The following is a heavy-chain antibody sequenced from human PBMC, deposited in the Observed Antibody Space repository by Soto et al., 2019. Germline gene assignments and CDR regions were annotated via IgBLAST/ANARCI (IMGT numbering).Heavy chain of an antibody. Sequence: GGSLRLSCAASGFTFSSYAMSWVRQAPGKGLEWVSAISGSGGSTYYADSVKGRFTISRDNSKNTLYLQMNSLRAEDTAVYYRVKDGGLVVPAAFDYWGQGTPVTGSS. CDR1: GFTFSSYA. V-gene: IGHV3-23*01. D-gene: IGHD2-2*01. J-gene: IGHJ4*02. CDR2: ISGSGGST. CDR3: VKDGGLVVPAAFDY.